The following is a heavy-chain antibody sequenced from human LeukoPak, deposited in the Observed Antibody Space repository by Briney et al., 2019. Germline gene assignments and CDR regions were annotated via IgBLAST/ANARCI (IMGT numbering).Heavy chain of an antibody. V-gene: IGHV3-7*01. J-gene: IGHJ4*02. D-gene: IGHD6-13*01. CDR2: IKPDGSGE. Sequence: GGSLRLSCVASGFTFSRFWMIWVRQAPGKGLEWVAMIKPDGSGEYYLDSVKGRFTISRDNAKNSLYLQMNSLRADDTAVYFCTTGYSRHWYNEGNYWGQGTLVTVSS. CDR1: GFTFSRFW. CDR3: TTGYSRHWYNEGNY.